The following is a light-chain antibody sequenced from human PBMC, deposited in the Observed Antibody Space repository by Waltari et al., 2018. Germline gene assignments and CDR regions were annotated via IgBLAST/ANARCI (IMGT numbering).Light chain of an antibody. V-gene: IGLV1-44*01. CDR3: AAWDDSLNGQV. CDR1: SSHIGSNT. Sequence: QSVLTQPPSASGTPGQRVTIPCSGSSSHIGSNTVNWYQQLPGTAPKLLIYSNNQRPSGVPDRFSGSKSGTSASLAISGLQSEDEADYYCAAWDDSLNGQVFGTGTKVTVL. CDR2: SNN. J-gene: IGLJ1*01.